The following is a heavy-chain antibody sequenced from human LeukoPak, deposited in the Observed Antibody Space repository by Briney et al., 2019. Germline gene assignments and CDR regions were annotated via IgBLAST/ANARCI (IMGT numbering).Heavy chain of an antibody. CDR1: GYAFTSYY. D-gene: IGHD6-6*01. CDR2: INPSGGST. CDR3: ARDLAARAYYFDY. Sequence: ASVTVSCKASGYAFTSYYMHWVRQAPGQGLEWMGIINPSGGSTSYAQKFQGRVTMTRDTSTSTVYMELSSLRSEDTAVYYCARDLAARAYYFDYWGQGTLVTVSS. V-gene: IGHV1-46*01. J-gene: IGHJ4*02.